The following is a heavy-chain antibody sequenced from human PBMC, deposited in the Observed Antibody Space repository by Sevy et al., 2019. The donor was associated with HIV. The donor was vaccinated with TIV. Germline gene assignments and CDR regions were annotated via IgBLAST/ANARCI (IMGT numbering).Heavy chain of an antibody. J-gene: IGHJ3*02. CDR1: GYSFTSYW. Sequence: GEALKISCKGSGYSFTSYWIGWVRQMPGKGLEWMGIIYPGDSDTRYSPSFQGQVTISADKSISTAYLQWSSLKASDTAMYYCATGPIAAAGSDAFDIWGQGTMVTVSS. CDR2: IYPGDSDT. D-gene: IGHD6-13*01. CDR3: ATGPIAAAGSDAFDI. V-gene: IGHV5-51*01.